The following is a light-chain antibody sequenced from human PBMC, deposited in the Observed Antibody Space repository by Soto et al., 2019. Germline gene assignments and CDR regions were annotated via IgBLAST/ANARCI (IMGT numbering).Light chain of an antibody. J-gene: IGKJ5*01. V-gene: IGKV3-11*01. Sequence: TQSSSALSLTPSERANLSCRASQSVDTYLAWYQQKPGQAPRLLIYDASNRATDIPARFSGSGSGTDFTLTINNLEPEDFAVYYCQQRSNLQAFCQGTRLETK. CDR1: QSVDTY. CDR2: DAS. CDR3: QQRSNLQA.